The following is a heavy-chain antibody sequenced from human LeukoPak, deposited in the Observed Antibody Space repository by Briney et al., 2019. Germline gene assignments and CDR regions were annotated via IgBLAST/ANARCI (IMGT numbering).Heavy chain of an antibody. V-gene: IGHV4-59*11. Sequence: SETLSLTCTVSGGSISGHFWSWIRQPPGKGLEWIGFVSYSGDTNYSPSFNGRVTISLDTSKSQFSLNLNSVTAADTAVYFCARGGASSRYFGHWGQGTLVTVSS. CDR3: ARGGASSRYFGH. CDR2: VSYSGDT. D-gene: IGHD1-26*01. CDR1: GGSISGHF. J-gene: IGHJ4*02.